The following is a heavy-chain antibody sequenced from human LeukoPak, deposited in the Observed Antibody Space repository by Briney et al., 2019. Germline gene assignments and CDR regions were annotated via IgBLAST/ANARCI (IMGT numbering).Heavy chain of an antibody. Sequence: SETLSLTCTVSGGSISSYYWSWIRQPAGKGLEGIGRIYTSGSTNYNPSLKSRVTMSVDTSKNQFSLKLSSVTAADTAVYYCARERALLWFGELLRGFDPWGQGTLVTVSS. CDR1: GGSISSYY. D-gene: IGHD3-10*01. V-gene: IGHV4-4*07. CDR2: IYTSGST. CDR3: ARERALLWFGELLRGFDP. J-gene: IGHJ5*02.